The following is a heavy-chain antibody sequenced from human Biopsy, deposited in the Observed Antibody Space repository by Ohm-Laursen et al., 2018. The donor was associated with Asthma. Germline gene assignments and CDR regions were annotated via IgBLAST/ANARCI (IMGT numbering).Heavy chain of an antibody. J-gene: IGHJ3*01. D-gene: IGHD3-22*01. V-gene: IGHV3-7*01. CDR3: ARREYSDSRISPLDL. Sequence: GSLRLSCAASGFTFGDYCMSWVRQAPGQGLEWVANIKHDGSEKNHVDSLKGRFTISRDNAKNLLFLQMNSLRAEDTAVYYCARREYSDSRISPLDLWGHGTMVTVSS. CDR1: GFTFGDYC. CDR2: IKHDGSEK.